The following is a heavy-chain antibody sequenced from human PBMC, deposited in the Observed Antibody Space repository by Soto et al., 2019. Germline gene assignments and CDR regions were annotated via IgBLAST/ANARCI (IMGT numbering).Heavy chain of an antibody. CDR1: GYTFTSYA. D-gene: IGHD6-13*01. Sequence: QVQLVQSGAEVKKPGASVKVSCKASGYTFTSYAMHWVRQAPGQRLEWMGWINAGNGNTKYSQKFQGRVTSTRATPARTAYMDASSLRSDATAVYYCARSSSWYVFDFWGQGTVVTVSS. CDR3: ARSSSWYVFDF. V-gene: IGHV1-3*01. CDR2: INAGNGNT. J-gene: IGHJ4*02.